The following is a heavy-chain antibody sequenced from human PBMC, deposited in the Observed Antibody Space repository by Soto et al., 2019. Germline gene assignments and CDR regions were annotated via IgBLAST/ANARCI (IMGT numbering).Heavy chain of an antibody. V-gene: IGHV1-2*02. CDR2: INPKSGDT. D-gene: IGHD1-26*01. CDR1: GYTFTGYY. CDR3: ARGSPRMGAFPTY. J-gene: IGHJ4*02. Sequence: ASVKVSCKASGYTFTGYYIHWVRQAPGQGLEWMGWINPKSGDTNYAQKFQGRVSMTRDTSITTAYMEVSRLKSDDTAVYYCARGSPRMGAFPTYWGQGTLVTVSS.